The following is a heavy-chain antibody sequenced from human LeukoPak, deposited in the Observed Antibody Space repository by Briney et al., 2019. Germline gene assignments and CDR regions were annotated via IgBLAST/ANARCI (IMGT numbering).Heavy chain of an antibody. CDR3: AKSTGAYSSSWNYFDY. CDR1: GFTFSSYS. Sequence: PGGSLRLSCAASGFTFSSYSMNWVRQAPGKGLEWVSSISSSSSYIYYADSVKGRFTISRDNAKNSLYLQMNSLRTEDTALYYCAKSTGAYSSSWNYFDYWGQGTLVTVSS. J-gene: IGHJ4*02. D-gene: IGHD6-13*01. V-gene: IGHV3-21*04. CDR2: ISSSSSYI.